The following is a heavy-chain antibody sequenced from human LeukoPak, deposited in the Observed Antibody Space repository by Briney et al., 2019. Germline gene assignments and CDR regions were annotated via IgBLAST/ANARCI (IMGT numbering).Heavy chain of an antibody. CDR1: GFTFSSYS. CDR2: ISSSSSYI. D-gene: IGHD6-13*01. V-gene: IGHV3-21*01. J-gene: IGHJ5*02. Sequence: GGSLRLSCAASGFTFSSYSMNWVRQAPGKGLEWVSSISSSSSYIYYADSVKGRFTISRDNAKNSLYLQMYSLRAEDTAVYYCARDRGQQRVPWVQATLVTVSS. CDR3: ARDRGQQRVP.